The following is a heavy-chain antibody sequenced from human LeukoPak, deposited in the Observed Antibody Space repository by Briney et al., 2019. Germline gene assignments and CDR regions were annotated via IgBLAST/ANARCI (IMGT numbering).Heavy chain of an antibody. D-gene: IGHD5-18*01. CDR2: INPKSGGT. CDR1: GYKFSDYY. V-gene: IGHV1-2*02. Sequence: ASVKVSCKASGYKFSDYYLHWVRQAPGQGLEWMGWINPKSGGTKYAQKFQGRVTMTRDTSISTAYMELSRLRSDDTAVYYCARAPGYSYDLIRYFDYWGQGTLVTVSS. CDR3: ARAPGYSYDLIRYFDY. J-gene: IGHJ4*02.